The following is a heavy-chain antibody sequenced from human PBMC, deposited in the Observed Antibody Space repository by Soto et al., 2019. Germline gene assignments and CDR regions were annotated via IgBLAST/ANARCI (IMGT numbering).Heavy chain of an antibody. CDR2: ISSSSSYI. D-gene: IGHD3-16*01. CDR3: DFFGGGGY. CDR1: GFTFSSYS. J-gene: IGHJ4*02. Sequence: EVQLVESGGGLVKPGGSLRLSCAASGFTFSSYSMNWVRQAPGKGLEWVSSISSSSSYIYYADSVKGRFTISRDNPKNPLFLQKNSLGAGDTAWYYWDFFGGGGYWGQGTLVTVSS. V-gene: IGHV3-21*01.